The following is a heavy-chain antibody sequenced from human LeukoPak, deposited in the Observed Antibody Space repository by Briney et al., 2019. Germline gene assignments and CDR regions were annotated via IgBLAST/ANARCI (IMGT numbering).Heavy chain of an antibody. D-gene: IGHD2-21*02. CDR3: AVYCSGGCYSGLV. Sequence: GGSLRLSCAASGFTVSSNYMSWVRQAPGRGLEWVSLIYIDGNIYYADSVKGRFTISRDNSKNTLYLQMNSLRAEDTAVYYCAVYCSGGCYSGLVWGQGTLVTVSS. CDR2: IYIDGNI. J-gene: IGHJ4*02. CDR1: GFTVSSNY. V-gene: IGHV3-53*01.